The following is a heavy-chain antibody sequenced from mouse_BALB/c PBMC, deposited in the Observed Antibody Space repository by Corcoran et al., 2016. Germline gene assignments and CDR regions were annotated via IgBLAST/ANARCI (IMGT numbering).Heavy chain of an antibody. CDR3: VSEPFAMDY. V-gene: IGHV9-3-1*01. Sequence: QIQSVQSGPELKKPGEAVQISCNASRFIFTNYRMNWVKQAPGKGLKWMGWINTYTGEPTYAEYFKGRFAFSLETSASTAYLQINNLKNEDTATYFCVSEPFAMDYWGQGTSVTVSS. CDR2: INTYTGEP. CDR1: RFIFTNYR. J-gene: IGHJ4*01.